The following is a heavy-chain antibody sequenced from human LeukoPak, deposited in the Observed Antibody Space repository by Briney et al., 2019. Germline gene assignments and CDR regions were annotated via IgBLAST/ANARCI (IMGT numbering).Heavy chain of an antibody. V-gene: IGHV3-23*01. D-gene: IGHD4-17*01. CDR1: AFRFSSFA. CDR3: AKDPNGDYVGAFDS. Sequence: GGALRLSCAASAFRFSSFAMTWVRQAPGKGLEWVSGIHGNGETTYYADSVKGRFTISRDNSRELLYLQMNSLRVEDTAVYYCAKDPNGDYVGAFDSWGQGTMVAVSS. J-gene: IGHJ3*02. CDR2: IHGNGETT.